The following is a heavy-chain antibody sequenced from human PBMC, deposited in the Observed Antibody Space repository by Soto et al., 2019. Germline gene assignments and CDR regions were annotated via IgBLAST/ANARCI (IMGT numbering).Heavy chain of an antibody. CDR3: ARQRSGGLDV. D-gene: IGHD3-10*01. Sequence: PGESQKISSKGSGYSFTSYWFGWVRQMPGKGLEWMGIIYPGDSDTRYSLSFEGQVTISADKSISTAWLQWSSLKASDTAMYYCARQRSGGLDVWGQGTTVTVSS. CDR2: IYPGDSDT. V-gene: IGHV5-51*01. J-gene: IGHJ6*02. CDR1: GYSFTSYW.